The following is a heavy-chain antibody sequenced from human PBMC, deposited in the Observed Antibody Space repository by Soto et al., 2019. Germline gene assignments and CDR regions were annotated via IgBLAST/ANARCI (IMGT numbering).Heavy chain of an antibody. Sequence: GGSLRLSYAASGLTFIDAWMNWVRQAPGKGLEWVGRIKSKNDGGATEYSAPVKDRFTISRDDSKDTLYLQMNSLKSEDTAVYYCTTDAQWGIWGQGTMVTVSS. CDR3: TTDAQWGI. J-gene: IGHJ3*02. V-gene: IGHV3-15*07. CDR2: IKSKNDGGAT. D-gene: IGHD2-8*01. CDR1: GLTFIDAW.